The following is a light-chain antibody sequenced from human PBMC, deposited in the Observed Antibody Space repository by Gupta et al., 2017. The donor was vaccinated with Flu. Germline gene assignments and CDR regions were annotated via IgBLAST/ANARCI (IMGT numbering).Light chain of an antibody. CDR2: DDS. CDR3: QVWDSSTDHVS. CDR1: NIGSKG. J-gene: IGLJ2*01. Sequence: SYVLTQPPSVSVAPGKTARITCGGNNIGSKGVHWYQQKPGQAPVLVVYDDSARPSGIPERFSGSNSGNTATLTISRVEAGDEADYYCQVWDSSTDHVSFGGGSKLTVL. V-gene: IGLV3-21*03.